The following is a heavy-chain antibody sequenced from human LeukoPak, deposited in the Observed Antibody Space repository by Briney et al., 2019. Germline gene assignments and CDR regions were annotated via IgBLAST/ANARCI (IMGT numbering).Heavy chain of an antibody. CDR2: IYPGESDT. V-gene: IGHV5-51*01. CDR3: ARHKGVGGAAGFDY. D-gene: IGHD3-3*01. Sequence: GESLKTSFKGSGYRFTSYWIGWGRPMPGKGLGWMGIIYPGESDTRYSTSFQGQVPTSAYKSISTAYLQWSSLKASDTAMYYCARHKGVGGAAGFDYWGQGTLVTVSS. J-gene: IGHJ4*02. CDR1: GYRFTSYW.